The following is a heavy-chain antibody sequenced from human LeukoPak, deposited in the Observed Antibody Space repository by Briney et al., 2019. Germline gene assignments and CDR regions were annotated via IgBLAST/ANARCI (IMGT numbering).Heavy chain of an antibody. V-gene: IGHV4-34*01. J-gene: IGHJ4*02. CDR1: GGSISSYY. CDR3: ARQDDSSGYFDY. Sequence: SETLSLTCTVSGGSISSYYWSWIRQPPGKGLEWIGEINHSGSTNYNPSLKSRVTISVDTSKNQFSLKLSSVTAADTAVYYCARQDDSSGYFDYWGQGTLVTVSS. D-gene: IGHD3-22*01. CDR2: INHSGST.